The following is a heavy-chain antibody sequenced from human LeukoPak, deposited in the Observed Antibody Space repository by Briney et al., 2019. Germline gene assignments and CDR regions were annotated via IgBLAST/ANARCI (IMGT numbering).Heavy chain of an antibody. CDR1: GYTFTSYA. V-gene: IGHV7-4-1*02. CDR2: INTNTGNP. CDR3: ASVVPAAIGWFDP. D-gene: IGHD2-2*01. Sequence: GASVKVSCKASGYTFTSYAMNWVRQAPGQGLEWMGWINTNTGNPTYVQGFTGWFVFSLDTSVSTAYLQISSLKAEDTAVYYCASVVPAAIGWFDPWGQGTLVTVSS. J-gene: IGHJ5*02.